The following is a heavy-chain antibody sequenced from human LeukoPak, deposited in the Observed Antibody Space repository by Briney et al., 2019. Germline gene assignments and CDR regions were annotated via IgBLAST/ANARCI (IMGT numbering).Heavy chain of an antibody. Sequence: PGGSLRLSCAASGFTFSSYSMNWVRQAPGEGLEWVSAISGSGGSTYYADSVKGRFTISRDNSKNTLYLQMNSLRAEDTAVYYCAKVETAMLIDYWGQGTLVTVSS. J-gene: IGHJ4*02. D-gene: IGHD5-18*01. CDR1: GFTFSSYS. CDR3: AKVETAMLIDY. CDR2: ISGSGGST. V-gene: IGHV3-23*01.